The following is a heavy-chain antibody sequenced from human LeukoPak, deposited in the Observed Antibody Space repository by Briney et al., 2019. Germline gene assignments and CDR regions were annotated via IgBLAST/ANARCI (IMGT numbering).Heavy chain of an antibody. CDR1: EISFSTYA. Sequence: GGSLRLSCEASEISFSTYAMSWVRQAPGRGLELVAGISARAGSAYYRDSLKGRLTISRDNSKNTLYLQMNDLRPEDTARYYCAKEGSGWFDGRYFDNWGQGTLLTVSS. CDR3: AKEGSGWFDGRYFDN. J-gene: IGHJ4*02. V-gene: IGHV3-23*02. CDR2: ISARAGSA. D-gene: IGHD6-19*01.